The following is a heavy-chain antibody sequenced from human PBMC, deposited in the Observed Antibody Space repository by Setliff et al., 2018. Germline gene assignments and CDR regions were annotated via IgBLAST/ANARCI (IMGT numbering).Heavy chain of an antibody. J-gene: IGHJ4*02. CDR1: GITVTTYA. V-gene: IGHV3-23*01. CDR3: VTDPPFSGWSFDS. Sequence: LRLSCAASGITVTTYAWSWVRQAPGKGLEWVAAIGGNGVTTFYRDSVKGRFTISRDNSQNMMYLQMNSLRAEDTAMYYCVTDPPFSGWSFDSWGQGTLVTVSS. D-gene: IGHD6-19*01. CDR2: IGGNGVTT.